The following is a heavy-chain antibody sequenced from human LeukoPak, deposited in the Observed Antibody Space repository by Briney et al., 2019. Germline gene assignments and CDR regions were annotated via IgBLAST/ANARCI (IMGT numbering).Heavy chain of an antibody. Sequence: GGSLRLSCAASGFTFDDYAMHWVRQGPGKGLEWVSGISWNSGSIGYADSVKGRFTISRDNAKNSLYLQMNSLRAEDTAVYYCAREGRKSRGVDIIRKKETGYYYYMDVWGKGTTVTVSS. CDR3: AREGRKSRGVDIIRKKETGYYYYMDV. D-gene: IGHD3-10*01. CDR2: ISWNSGSI. CDR1: GFTFDDYA. V-gene: IGHV3-9*01. J-gene: IGHJ6*03.